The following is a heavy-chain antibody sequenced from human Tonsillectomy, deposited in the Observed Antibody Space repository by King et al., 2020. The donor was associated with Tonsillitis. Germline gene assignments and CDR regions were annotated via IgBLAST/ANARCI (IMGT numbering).Heavy chain of an antibody. CDR2: ISYDGSNK. CDR3: ARDRDGYIFDY. Sequence: VQLVESGGGVVQPGRSLRLSCAASGFTFSSSDMYWVRQAPGKGLEWVAVISYDGSNKYYADSVTGRFPISRDNSKNTLYLQMHSLRAEDTAVYYCARDRDGYIFDYWGQGTLVTVSS. J-gene: IGHJ4*02. CDR1: GFTFSSSD. D-gene: IGHD5-24*01. V-gene: IGHV3-33*05.